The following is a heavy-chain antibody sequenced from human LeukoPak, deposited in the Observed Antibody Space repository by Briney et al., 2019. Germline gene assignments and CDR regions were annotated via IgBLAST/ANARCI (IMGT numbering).Heavy chain of an antibody. D-gene: IGHD1-7*01. CDR3: AKVVSANWNYGGYYFDY. J-gene: IGHJ4*02. CDR1: GFTFTDYW. Sequence: GGSLRLSCAASGFTFTDYWMSWVRQAPGKGLEWVANIKRDGSEKYYVDSVKGRFTISRDNSKNTLYLQMNSLRAEDTAVYYCAKVVSANWNYGGYYFDYWGQGTLVTVSS. V-gene: IGHV3-7*03. CDR2: IKRDGSEK.